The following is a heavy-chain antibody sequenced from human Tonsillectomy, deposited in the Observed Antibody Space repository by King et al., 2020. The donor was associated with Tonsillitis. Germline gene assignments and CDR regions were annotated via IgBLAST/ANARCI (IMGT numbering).Heavy chain of an antibody. CDR1: GFTFSSYA. CDR2: ISDDGSNK. V-gene: IGHV3-30-3*01. Sequence: VQLVESGGGVVQPGRSLRLSCAASGFTFSSYAMHWVRQAPGKGLEWVAVISDDGSNKYYADSVKGRFTISRDNSKNTLYLQMNSLRAEDTAVYYCARDLRLRLGELSLAYWGQGTLVTVSS. CDR3: ARDLRLRLGELSLAY. D-gene: IGHD3-16*02. J-gene: IGHJ4*02.